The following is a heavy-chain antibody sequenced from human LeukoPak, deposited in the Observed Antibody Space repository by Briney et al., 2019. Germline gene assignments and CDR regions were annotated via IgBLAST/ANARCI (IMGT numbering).Heavy chain of an antibody. V-gene: IGHV4-39*07. Sequence: SETLSLTCTVSGGPISSINYYWGWIRQPPGKGLEWIGSIYYSGSTNYNPSLKSRVTISVDTSKNQFSLKLSSATAADTAVYYCARGSSTFRHDAFDIWGQGTMVTVSS. CDR2: IYYSGST. D-gene: IGHD3-16*01. CDR1: GGPISSINYY. J-gene: IGHJ3*02. CDR3: ARGSSTFRHDAFDI.